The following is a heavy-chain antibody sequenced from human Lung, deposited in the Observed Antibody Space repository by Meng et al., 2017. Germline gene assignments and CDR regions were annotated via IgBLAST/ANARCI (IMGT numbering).Heavy chain of an antibody. Sequence: QVQLVQSGAEVKKPGSPVKVACKTSGGSFSTHTFSWVRQAPGQGLEWMGVLIAVFDKTKAAPRFQDRVTFTADESTSTAYMELSSLTFDDTAVYFCARGRRNEPLFDYWGQGTLVTVSS. CDR2: LIAVFDKT. CDR1: GGSFSTHT. D-gene: IGHD1-14*01. J-gene: IGHJ4*02. CDR3: ARGRRNEPLFDY. V-gene: IGHV1-69*13.